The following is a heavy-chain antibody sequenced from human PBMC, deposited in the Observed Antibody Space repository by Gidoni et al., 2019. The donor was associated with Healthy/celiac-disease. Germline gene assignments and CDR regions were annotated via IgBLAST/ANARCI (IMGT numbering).Heavy chain of an antibody. J-gene: IGHJ4*02. D-gene: IGHD6-6*01. CDR3: ARLAGALEYSSPEIDY. CDR1: GCSISSSSYY. CDR2: IFYSGSP. Sequence: QLQLQVSRPGLVKPSETLSLTCTVSGCSISSSSYYWGWIRQHPGKGLEWIGSIFYSGSPYYNPCLKSRVNISVDTAKNKLSLKRSSVTAADTAVYYCARLAGALEYSSPEIDYWGQGTLVTVSS. V-gene: IGHV4-39*01.